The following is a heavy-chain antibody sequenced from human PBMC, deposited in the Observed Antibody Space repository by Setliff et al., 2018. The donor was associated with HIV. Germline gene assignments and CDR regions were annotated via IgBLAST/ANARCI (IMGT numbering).Heavy chain of an antibody. J-gene: IGHJ5*02. CDR1: GYIFSNFG. CDR3: ARDQGQVLTGYRNWFGP. V-gene: IGHV1-18*01. D-gene: IGHD3-9*01. Sequence: ASVKVSCKASGYIFSNFGIFWVRQAPGQGLEWMGWTSTHNEHTNYAQTFQDRVATTTDPSTNTVYMELRGLRSGDTAIYYCARDQGQVLTGYRNWFGPWGQGTLVTVSS. CDR2: TSTHNEHT.